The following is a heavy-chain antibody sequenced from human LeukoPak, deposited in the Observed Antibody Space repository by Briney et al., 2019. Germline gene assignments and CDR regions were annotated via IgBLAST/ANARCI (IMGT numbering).Heavy chain of an antibody. CDR3: ARHFSSYYYYMDV. D-gene: IGHD3-3*02. CDR1: GGSISSTIYY. Sequence: PSETLSLTCTVSGGSISSTIYYWGWIRHPPGKGLEWIGSIYSSGSTYYNPSLKSRVTISVDTSKNQFSLKLSSVTAADTAVYYCARHFSSYYYYMDVWGKGTTVTVSS. V-gene: IGHV4-39*01. CDR2: IYSSGST. J-gene: IGHJ6*03.